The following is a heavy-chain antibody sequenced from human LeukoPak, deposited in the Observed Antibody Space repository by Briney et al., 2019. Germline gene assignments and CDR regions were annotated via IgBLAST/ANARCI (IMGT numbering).Heavy chain of an antibody. Sequence: PGGSLRLSCSASGLTVTNAWMNWVRQAPGEGLDWVGRIASKTDGGATDYAAPVKGRFTISRDDSKNTLNLQMNSLKTEDTAVYYCTTGTRGDWGQGTLVTVSS. J-gene: IGHJ4*02. V-gene: IGHV3-15*07. CDR2: IASKTDGGAT. CDR1: GLTVTNAW. CDR3: TTGTRGD. D-gene: IGHD3-10*01.